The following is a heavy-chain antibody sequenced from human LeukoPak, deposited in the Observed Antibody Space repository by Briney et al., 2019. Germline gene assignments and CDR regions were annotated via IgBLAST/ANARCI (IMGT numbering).Heavy chain of an antibody. CDR2: VNPNSGGT. J-gene: IGHJ4*02. CDR1: GYTFTGYY. D-gene: IGHD2-21*01. V-gene: IGHV1-2*02. Sequence: GAAVKVSCKASGYTFTGYYLHGMRQAPGQGGEGRGWVNPNSGGTNYAQKFQGRVTMTSDTSISTAYLELSRLRSDDTAVYYCARGGGSCGGDCFDYWGQGTLVTVSS. CDR3: ARGGGSCGGDCFDY.